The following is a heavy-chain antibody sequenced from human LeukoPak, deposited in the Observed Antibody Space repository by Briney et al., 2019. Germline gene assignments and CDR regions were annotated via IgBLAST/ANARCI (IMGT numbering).Heavy chain of an antibody. V-gene: IGHV1-24*01. Sequence: ASVKVSCKVSGYTLTELSMHWVRQAPGKGLEWMGGFDPEDGETIYAQKFQGRVTMTEDTSTDTAYMELSSLRSEDTAVYYCARHHITMVRGVYPMTKNWGQGTLVTVSS. J-gene: IGHJ4*02. CDR1: GYTLTELS. CDR2: FDPEDGET. D-gene: IGHD3-10*01. CDR3: ARHHITMVRGVYPMTKN.